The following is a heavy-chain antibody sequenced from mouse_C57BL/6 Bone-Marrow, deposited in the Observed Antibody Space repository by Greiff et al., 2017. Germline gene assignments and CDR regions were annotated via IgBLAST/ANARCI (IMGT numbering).Heavy chain of an antibody. Sequence: EVQLVESGPGLVKPSQSLSLTCSVTGYSITSGYYWNWIRQFPGNKLEWMGYISYDGSNNYNPSLKNRISITRDTSTNQFFLKLNSVTTEDTATDYCARAGLRREFAYWGQGTLVTVSA. CDR2: ISYDGSN. V-gene: IGHV3-6*01. D-gene: IGHD2-4*01. CDR1: GYSITSGYY. J-gene: IGHJ3*01. CDR3: ARAGLRREFAY.